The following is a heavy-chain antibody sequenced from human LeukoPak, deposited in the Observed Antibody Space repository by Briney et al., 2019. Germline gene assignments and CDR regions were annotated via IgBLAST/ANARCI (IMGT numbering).Heavy chain of an antibody. CDR2: INPNSGGT. Sequence: AGSVKVFCKASGYTFTGYYMQWVRHAPGRGLEWMGWINPNSGGTNYAQKFQGRVTMTRDTSISTAYMELSRLRSDDTAVYYCARGRGYCSSTSCYSLWFDPWGQGTRVTVSS. CDR3: ARGRGYCSSTSCYSLWFDP. D-gene: IGHD2-2*02. CDR1: GYTFTGYY. J-gene: IGHJ5*02. V-gene: IGHV1-2*02.